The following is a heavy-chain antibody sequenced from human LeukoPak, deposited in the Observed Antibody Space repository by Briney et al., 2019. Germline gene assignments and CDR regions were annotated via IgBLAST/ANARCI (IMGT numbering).Heavy chain of an antibody. CDR2: INPSGGST. CDR3: ARARRIVLMVYATDYWYFDL. V-gene: IGHV1-46*01. D-gene: IGHD2-8*01. Sequence: ASVKVSCKASGYTFTSYYMHWVRQAPGQGLEWMGIINPSGGSTSYAQKFQGRVTMTRDTSTSTVYMELSSLRSEDTAVYYCARARRIVLMVYATDYWYFDLWAVAPWSLSPQ. CDR1: GYTFTSYY. J-gene: IGHJ2*01.